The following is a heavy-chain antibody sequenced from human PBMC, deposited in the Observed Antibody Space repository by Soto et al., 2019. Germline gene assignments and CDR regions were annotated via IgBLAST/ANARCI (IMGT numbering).Heavy chain of an antibody. CDR2: ISYDGSNK. J-gene: IGHJ4*02. CDR1: GFTFSSYA. V-gene: IGHV3-30-3*01. D-gene: IGHD2-21*02. Sequence: QVQLVESGGGVVQPGRSLRLSCAASGFTFSSYAMHWVRQAPGKGLEWVAVISYDGSNKYYADSVKGRFTISRDNSKNTLYLQMNSLRAEDTAVYYCARDRDCGGDCYSSTFDYWGQGTLVTVSS. CDR3: ARDRDCGGDCYSSTFDY.